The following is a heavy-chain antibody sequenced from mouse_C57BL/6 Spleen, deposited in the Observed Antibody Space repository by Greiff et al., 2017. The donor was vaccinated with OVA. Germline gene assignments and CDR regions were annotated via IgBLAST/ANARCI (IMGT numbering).Heavy chain of an antibody. J-gene: IGHJ2*01. CDR3: ARQGYGSSPLYYFDY. CDR2: ISSGGSYT. Sequence: EVQLQESGGDLVKPGGSLKLSCAASGFTFSSYGMSWVRQTPDKRLEWVATISSGGSYTYYPDSVKGRFTISRDNAKNTLYLQMSSLKSEDTAMYYCARQGYGSSPLYYFDYWGQGTTLTVSS. D-gene: IGHD1-1*01. V-gene: IGHV5-6*01. CDR1: GFTFSSYG.